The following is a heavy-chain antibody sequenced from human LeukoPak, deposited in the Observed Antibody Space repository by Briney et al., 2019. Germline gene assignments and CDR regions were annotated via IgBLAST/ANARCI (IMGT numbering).Heavy chain of an antibody. Sequence: GESLKIACKGSRYGFTSYWIGWVRQMPGKGLEWMGIIYPGDSDTRYSPSFQGQVTISADKSISTAYLQWSSLKASDTAMYYCARHVGSTELDLEYYFDYWGQGTLVTVSS. V-gene: IGHV5-51*01. D-gene: IGHD1-1*01. J-gene: IGHJ4*02. CDR3: ARHVGSTELDLEYYFDY. CDR2: IYPGDSDT. CDR1: RYGFTSYW.